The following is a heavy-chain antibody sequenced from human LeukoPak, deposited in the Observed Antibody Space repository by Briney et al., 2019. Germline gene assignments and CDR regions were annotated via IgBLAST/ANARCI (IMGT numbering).Heavy chain of an antibody. CDR1: GFTFSDYY. CDR2: ISSSGSTL. D-gene: IGHD6-13*01. CDR3: AKTRPLDSSSWSHGDY. Sequence: GGSLRLSCAASGFTFSDYYMSWIRQAPGKGLEWVSYISSSGSTLYYADSVKGRITISRDNSKNTLYLQMNSLRAEDTAVHYCAKTRPLDSSSWSHGDYWGQGTLVTVSS. V-gene: IGHV3-11*01. J-gene: IGHJ4*02.